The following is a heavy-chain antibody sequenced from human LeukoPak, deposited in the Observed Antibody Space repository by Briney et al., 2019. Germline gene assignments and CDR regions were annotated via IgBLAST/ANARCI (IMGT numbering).Heavy chain of an antibody. D-gene: IGHD4-17*01. Sequence: PSETLSLTCTVYGGSISGYYWSWIRQPPGKGLEWIGYIHYSGSTNYNPSLNSRVIISVDTSKNQFSLKLSSVTAADTAVYYCTSYGDYADRYYFDYWGQGTLVTVSS. V-gene: IGHV4-59*12. CDR3: TSYGDYADRYYFDY. J-gene: IGHJ4*02. CDR1: GGSISGYY. CDR2: IHYSGST.